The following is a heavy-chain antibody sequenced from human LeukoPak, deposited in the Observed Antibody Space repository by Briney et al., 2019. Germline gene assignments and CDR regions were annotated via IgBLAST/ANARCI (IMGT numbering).Heavy chain of an antibody. D-gene: IGHD4-17*01. CDR1: GYTFTSYG. Sequence: ASVKVSCKASGYTFTSYGISWVRQAPGQGLEWMGWISAYNGNTNYAQKLQGRVTMTTDTSTSTAYMALRSLRPDDTAVYYCVRSGRLRCPDYWGQGTLVTVSS. V-gene: IGHV1-18*01. CDR2: ISAYNGNT. CDR3: VRSGRLRCPDY. J-gene: IGHJ4*02.